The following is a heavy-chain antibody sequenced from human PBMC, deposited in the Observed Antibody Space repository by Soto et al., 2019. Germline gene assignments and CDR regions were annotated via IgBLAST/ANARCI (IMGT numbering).Heavy chain of an antibody. Sequence: ASVKVSCKASGYTFTSYGISWVRQAPGQGLEWMGWISAYNGNTNYARKLQGRVTMTTDTSTSTAYMELRSLRSDDTAVYYCARGYCASTSCYNSDYYYAMDVWGQGTTVTVSS. D-gene: IGHD2-2*02. V-gene: IGHV1-18*01. CDR1: GYTFTSYG. J-gene: IGHJ6*02. CDR2: ISAYNGNT. CDR3: ARGYCASTSCYNSDYYYAMDV.